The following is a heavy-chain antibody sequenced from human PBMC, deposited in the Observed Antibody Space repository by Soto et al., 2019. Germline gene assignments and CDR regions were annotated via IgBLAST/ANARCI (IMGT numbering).Heavy chain of an antibody. CDR1: GGSISSGGYY. D-gene: IGHD2-15*01. Sequence: SETLSLTCTVSGGSISSGGYYWSWIRQHPGKGLEWIGYIYYSGSTYYNPSLKSRVTISVDTSKNQFSLKLSSVTAADTAVYYCARGGYCSGGSCYSYVDNYYYYGMDVWGQGTTVTVSS. J-gene: IGHJ6*02. CDR3: ARGGYCSGGSCYSYVDNYYYYGMDV. CDR2: IYYSGST. V-gene: IGHV4-31*03.